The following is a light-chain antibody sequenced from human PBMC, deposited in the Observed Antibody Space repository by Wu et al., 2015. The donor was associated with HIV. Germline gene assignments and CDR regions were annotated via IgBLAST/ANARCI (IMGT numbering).Light chain of an antibody. J-gene: IGKJ1*01. Sequence: DIQMTQSPSTLSASVGDRVTITCRASQSISSWLAWYQQKPGKAPKLLIYKASSLESGVPSRFSGTGYGTEFTPTISSLQPDDLATYYCQEYNSWPWTFGQGTKVEIK. CDR3: QEYNSWPWT. V-gene: IGKV1-5*03. CDR2: KAS. CDR1: QSISSW.